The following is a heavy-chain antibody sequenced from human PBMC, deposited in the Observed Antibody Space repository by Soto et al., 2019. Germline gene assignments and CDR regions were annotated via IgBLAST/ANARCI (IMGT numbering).Heavy chain of an antibody. Sequence: ASVKVSCKASGYTFTSYGISWVRQAPGQGLEWMGWISAYNGNTNYAQKLQGRVTMTTDTSTSTAYMELRSLRSDDTAVYYCARLGDYDFWSGYDYYYYGMDVWGQGTTVTVSS. D-gene: IGHD3-3*01. CDR1: GYTFTSYG. J-gene: IGHJ6*02. CDR2: ISAYNGNT. CDR3: ARLGDYDFWSGYDYYYYGMDV. V-gene: IGHV1-18*01.